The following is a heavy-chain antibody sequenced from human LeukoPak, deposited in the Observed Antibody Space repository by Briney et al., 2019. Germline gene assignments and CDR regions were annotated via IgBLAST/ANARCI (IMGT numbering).Heavy chain of an antibody. CDR2: ISWNSGSI. J-gene: IGHJ6*03. D-gene: IGHD3-3*01. CDR3: AKGPRITTFGVADYYYYMDV. CDR1: GFTFDDYA. V-gene: IGHV3-9*01. Sequence: GRSLRRSCAASGFTFDDYAMHWVRQAPGKGLEWVSGISWNSGSIGYADSVKGRFTISRDNAKNSLYLQMNSLRAEDTALYYCAKGPRITTFGVADYYYYMDVWGKGTTVTVSS.